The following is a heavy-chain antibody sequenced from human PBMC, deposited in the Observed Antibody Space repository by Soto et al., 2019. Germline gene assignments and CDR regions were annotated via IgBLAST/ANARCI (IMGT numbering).Heavy chain of an antibody. CDR3: ARDDLNRGGKYFDY. CDR2: ISTDRGDT. V-gene: IGHV1-18*01. CDR1: GYSFTTHD. D-gene: IGHD2-15*01. Sequence: QVQLVQSGAEVKKPGASVKVSCKASGYSFTTHDITWLRQAPGKGLEWVGGISTDRGDTIYPQNLQGRVTMTTDPSTSTVYMELKSLRSDDTAVYYCARDDLNRGGKYFDYWGQGTLVTVSS. J-gene: IGHJ4*02.